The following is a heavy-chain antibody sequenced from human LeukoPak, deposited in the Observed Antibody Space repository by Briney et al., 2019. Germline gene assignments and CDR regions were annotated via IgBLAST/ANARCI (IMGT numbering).Heavy chain of an antibody. J-gene: IGHJ4*02. CDR3: AKENVYGDKGYYFDY. V-gene: IGHV3-23*01. CDR2: ISGSGGST. Sequence: QSGGSLRLSCAASGFAFSSYAMSWVRQAPGKGLEWVSAISGSGGSTYYADSVKGRFTISRDNSKNTLYLQMNSLRAEDTAVYYCAKENVYGDKGYYFDYWGQGTLVTVSS. CDR1: GFAFSSYA. D-gene: IGHD4-17*01.